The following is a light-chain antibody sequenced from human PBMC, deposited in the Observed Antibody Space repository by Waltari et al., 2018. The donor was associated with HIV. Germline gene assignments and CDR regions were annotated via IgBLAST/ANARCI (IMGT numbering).Light chain of an antibody. V-gene: IGLV2-14*01. J-gene: IGLJ3*02. Sequence: QSALTQPASVAGSLGQSITISCIGTSSDIATCNYVPWYQHHPDKAPRLVIYDANSRPSGVPFRFSGSKSGNTASLTISGLQAEDEADYYCASYTITSTLVFGGGTKVTVL. CDR2: DAN. CDR3: ASYTITSTLV. CDR1: SSDIATCNY.